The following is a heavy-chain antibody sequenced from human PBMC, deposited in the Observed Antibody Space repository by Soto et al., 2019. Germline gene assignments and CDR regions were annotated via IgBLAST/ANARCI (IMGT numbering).Heavy chain of an antibody. CDR3: AKEIYGSGSYYGVGGMDV. V-gene: IGHV3-23*01. D-gene: IGHD3-10*01. Sequence: EVQLLESGGGLVQPGGSLRLSCAASGFTFSSYAMSWVRQAPGKGLEWVSAISGSGGSTYYADSVKGRFTISRDNSKNTLYLQMNSLSAEDTAVYYCAKEIYGSGSYYGVGGMDVWGQGTTVTVSS. CDR2: ISGSGGST. CDR1: GFTFSSYA. J-gene: IGHJ6*02.